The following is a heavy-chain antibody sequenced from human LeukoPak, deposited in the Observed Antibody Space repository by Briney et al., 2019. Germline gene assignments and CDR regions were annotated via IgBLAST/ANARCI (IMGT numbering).Heavy chain of an antibody. CDR1: GGSISSGGYY. CDR2: IYYSGST. V-gene: IGHV4-31*03. J-gene: IGHJ4*02. D-gene: IGHD2-21*02. CDR3: ARADVCGGDCSSFDY. Sequence: SQTLSLTCTVSGGSISSGGYYWSWIRQHPGKGLEWIGCIYYSGSTYYNPSLKSRVTISVDTSKNQFSLKLSSVTAADTAVYYCARADVCGGDCSSFDYWGQGTLVTVSS.